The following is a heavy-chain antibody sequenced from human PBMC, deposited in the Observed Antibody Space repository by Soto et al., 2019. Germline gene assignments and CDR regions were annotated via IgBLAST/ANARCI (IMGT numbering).Heavy chain of an antibody. J-gene: IGHJ5*02. CDR1: GGSISSGGYY. CDR2: IYYSGST. Sequence: PSETLSLTCTVSGGSISSGGYYWSWIRQHPGKGLEWIGYIYYSGSTYYNPSLKSRVTISVDTSKNQLSLKLSSVNAAATAVSYCARGRLTVTTEHWLDPWGQGPLVTVSS. V-gene: IGHV4-31*03. CDR3: ARGRLTVTTEHWLDP. D-gene: IGHD4-4*01.